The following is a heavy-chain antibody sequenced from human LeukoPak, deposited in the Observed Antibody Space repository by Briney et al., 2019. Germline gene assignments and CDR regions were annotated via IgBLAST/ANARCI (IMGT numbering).Heavy chain of an antibody. D-gene: IGHD3-22*01. Sequence: PGGSLRLSCAASGFTFDDYGMSWVRQAPGKGLEWVSGINWNGGSTGYADSVKGRFTISRDNAKNSLYLQMNSLRAEDTALYYCAREYMGGYYYDSSGYPPDYWGQGTLVTVSS. CDR2: INWNGGST. J-gene: IGHJ4*02. V-gene: IGHV3-20*04. CDR1: GFTFDDYG. CDR3: AREYMGGYYYDSSGYPPDY.